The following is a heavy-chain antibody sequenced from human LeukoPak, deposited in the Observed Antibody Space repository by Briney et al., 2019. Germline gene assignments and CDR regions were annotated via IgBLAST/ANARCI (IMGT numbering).Heavy chain of an antibody. Sequence: ASVKVSCKASGYTFNTYGVGWVRQAPGQGLEWMGWTSVYNGDAHYIQKLQGRVTMTTDTATSTAYMELRSLRSDDTAVYYCARVSSTYYDILTAYYGYWGQGTLVTVSS. V-gene: IGHV1-18*01. D-gene: IGHD3-9*01. CDR3: ARVSSTYYDILTAYYGY. CDR2: TSVYNGDA. J-gene: IGHJ4*02. CDR1: GYTFNTYG.